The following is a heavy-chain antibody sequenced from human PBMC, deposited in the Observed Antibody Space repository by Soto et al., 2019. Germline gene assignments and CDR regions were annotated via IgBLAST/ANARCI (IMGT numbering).Heavy chain of an antibody. CDR3: AREKTSDGMDV. J-gene: IGHJ6*02. CDR1: GYTFTSYD. V-gene: IGHV1-8*01. CDR2: MNPNSGNT. Sequence: QVQLVQSGAEVKKPGASVKVSCKASGYTFTSYDINWVRQATGQGLEWMGWMNPNSGNTGYAQKFQGGVTMTRNTSVRTAYRELRSLRSEDTAVYYCAREKTSDGMDVWGQGTTVTVSS.